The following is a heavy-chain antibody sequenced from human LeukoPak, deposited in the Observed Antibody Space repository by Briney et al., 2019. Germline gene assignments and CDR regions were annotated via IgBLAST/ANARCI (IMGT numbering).Heavy chain of an antibody. CDR1: GGSISSYY. V-gene: IGHV4-59*08. D-gene: IGHD6-13*01. CDR2: IYYSGST. J-gene: IGHJ4*02. CDR3: VRLAAAGTANFDY. Sequence: SETLSLTCTVSGGSISSYYWSWIRQPPGKGLEWIGYIYYSGSTNYNPSLKSRVTISVDTSKNQFSLKLSSVTAADTAVYYCVRLAAAGTANFDYWGQGTLVTVSS.